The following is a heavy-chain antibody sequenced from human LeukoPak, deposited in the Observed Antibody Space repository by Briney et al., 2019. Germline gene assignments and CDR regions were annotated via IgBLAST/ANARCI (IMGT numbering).Heavy chain of an antibody. Sequence: PSETLSLTCTVSGGSISYYYWSWIRQPPGKGLEWIGYNNHIGSTNYNPSLKSRVTISVDTSKNEFSLKLSSVTAAGTALYYCARRTVTNGWFRIDYWGQGSLVIVSS. CDR1: GGSISYYY. CDR2: NNHIGST. J-gene: IGHJ4*02. D-gene: IGHD6-19*01. V-gene: IGHV4-59*08. CDR3: ARRTVTNGWFRIDY.